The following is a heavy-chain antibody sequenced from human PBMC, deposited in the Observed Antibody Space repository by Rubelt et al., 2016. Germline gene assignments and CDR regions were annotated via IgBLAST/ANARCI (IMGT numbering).Heavy chain of an antibody. CDR3: ARVGATTWHDAFDI. D-gene: IGHD1-26*01. CDR1: GYTFTSYG. V-gene: IGHV1-18*01. J-gene: IGHJ3*02. CDR2: ISAYNGNT. Sequence: QVQLVQSGAEVKKPGASVKVSCKASGYTFTSYGISWVRQAPGQGIEWMGWISAYNGNTNYATKVPGRVTMTTDTSTSTAYMELRSLISDDTAVYYCARVGATTWHDAFDIWGQGTMVTVSS.